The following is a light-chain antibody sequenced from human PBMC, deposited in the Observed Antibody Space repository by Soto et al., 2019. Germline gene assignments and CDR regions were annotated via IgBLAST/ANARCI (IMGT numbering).Light chain of an antibody. Sequence: EIVMTQSPAALSVYPGERATLSCRASQSVSSNLAWYQQKPGQAPRLLIYGASTRATGIPARFSGSGSGTEFTLTITSLQSEDCAVYYCQQYNNWPPLTFGGGTKVDI. CDR1: QSVSSN. V-gene: IGKV3-15*01. CDR2: GAS. J-gene: IGKJ4*01. CDR3: QQYNNWPPLT.